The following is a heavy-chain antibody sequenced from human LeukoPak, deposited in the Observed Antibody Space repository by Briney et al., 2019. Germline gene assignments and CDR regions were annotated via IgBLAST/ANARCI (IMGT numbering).Heavy chain of an antibody. CDR1: GGTFSSYA. D-gene: IGHD2-2*01. CDR2: IIPILGIA. CDR3: ARGIPYCSSTSYYGDWFDP. V-gene: IGHV1-69*04. Sequence: SVKVSCKASGGTFSSYAISWVRQAPGQGLEWMGRIIPILGIANYAQKFQGRVTITADKSTSTAYMELSSLRSEDTAVYYCARGIPYCSSTSYYGDWFDPWGQGTLVTVSS. J-gene: IGHJ5*02.